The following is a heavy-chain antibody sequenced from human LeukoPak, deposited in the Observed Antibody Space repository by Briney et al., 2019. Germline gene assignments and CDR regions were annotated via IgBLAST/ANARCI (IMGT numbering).Heavy chain of an antibody. CDR1: GGSISCYY. J-gene: IGHJ6*03. Sequence: SETLSLTCTGSGGSISCYYWSWIRQPPGKGLEWIVYIYTSGSTNYNPSLKSRVTISVDTSKNQFSLKLSSVTAADTAVYYCARSSSSSWYEYYYYYYMDVWGKGTTVTVSS. CDR2: IYTSGST. V-gene: IGHV4-4*09. CDR3: ARSSSSSWYEYYYYYYMDV. D-gene: IGHD6-13*01.